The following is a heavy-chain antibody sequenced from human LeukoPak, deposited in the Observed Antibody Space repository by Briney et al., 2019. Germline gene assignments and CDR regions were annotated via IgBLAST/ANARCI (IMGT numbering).Heavy chain of an antibody. CDR3: ARHPVIWPQYPS. J-gene: IGHJ5*02. CDR1: GGSISSGDYY. D-gene: IGHD5-24*01. V-gene: IGHV4-39*01. Sequence: SETLSLTCTVSGGSISSGDYYWSWIRQPPGKALEWIGSIYYGGSTYYNPSLKSRITISVDTSMNQFSLKLSSVTAADTAVYYCARHPVIWPQYPSWGQGTLVTVSS. CDR2: IYYGGST.